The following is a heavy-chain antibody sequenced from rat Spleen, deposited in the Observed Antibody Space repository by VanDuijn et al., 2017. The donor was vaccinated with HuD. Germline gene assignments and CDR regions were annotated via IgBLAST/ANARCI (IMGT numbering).Heavy chain of an antibody. CDR2: ISYDGSST. CDR3: VRHYGGYSEYVMDA. Sequence: EVQLVESGGGFVLPGRSLKLSCAASGFTFSNYGMAWVRQAPTKGLEWVASISYDGSSTYYRDSVKGRFTVSRNNAKSTLYLEMDSLRSEDTATYYWVRHYGGYSEYVMDAWGQGASVTVSS. D-gene: IGHD1-11*01. CDR1: GFTFSNYG. V-gene: IGHV5-29*01. J-gene: IGHJ4*01.